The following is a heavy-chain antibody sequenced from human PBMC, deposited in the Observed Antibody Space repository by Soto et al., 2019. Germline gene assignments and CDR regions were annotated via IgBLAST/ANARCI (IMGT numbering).Heavy chain of an antibody. J-gene: IGHJ4*02. CDR2: IWYDGSNK. D-gene: IGHD3-22*01. CDR3: ARERDSSGYTRLDY. V-gene: IGHV3-33*01. CDR1: GFTFSSYG. Sequence: QVQLVESGGGVVQPGRSLRLSCAASGFTFSSYGMHWVRQAPGKGLEWVAVIWYDGSNKYYADSVKGRFTISRDNSKNTLYLQMNSLRAEDTAVYYGARERDSSGYTRLDYWGQGTLVTVSS.